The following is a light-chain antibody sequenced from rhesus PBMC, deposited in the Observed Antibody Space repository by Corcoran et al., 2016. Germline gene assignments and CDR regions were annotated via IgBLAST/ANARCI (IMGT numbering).Light chain of an antibody. CDR2: GAS. CDR3: QKYSSSPLT. V-gene: IGKV3-53*01. Sequence: QVILTQSPATLSLSPGERATLSCRASQSVSSYLAWYQQKPGQAPRLLIYGASSRATGIPDRLRGSGSGTKLTLTISSLKPEDFAGYYCQKYSSSPLTFGGGTKVEIK. J-gene: IGKJ4*01. CDR1: QSVSSY.